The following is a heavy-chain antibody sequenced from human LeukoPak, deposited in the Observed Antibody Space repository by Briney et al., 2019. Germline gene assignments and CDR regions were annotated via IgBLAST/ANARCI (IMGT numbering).Heavy chain of an antibody. CDR2: IIPIFGTA. CDR1: GGTFSSYA. CDR3: ARWRWLHYYMDV. V-gene: IGHV1-69*13. D-gene: IGHD5-24*01. J-gene: IGHJ6*03. Sequence: SVKVSCKASGGTFSSYAISWVRQAPGQGRDWMGGIIPIFGTANYAQKFQGRVTITADESTSTAYMELSSLRSEDTAVYYCARWRWLHYYMDVWGKGTTVTVSS.